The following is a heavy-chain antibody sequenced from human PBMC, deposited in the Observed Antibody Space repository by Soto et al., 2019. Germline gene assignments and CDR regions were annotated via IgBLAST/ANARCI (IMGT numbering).Heavy chain of an antibody. CDR2: ISAYNGNT. Sequence: ASVKVSCKASGYTFTSYGISWVRQAPGQGLEWMGWISAYNGNTNYAQKLQGRVTMTTDTSTSTAYMELRSLRSDDTAVYYCARDSPTSSYCSGGSCYPAHGMDVWGQGTTVTVSS. V-gene: IGHV1-18*04. J-gene: IGHJ6*02. CDR3: ARDSPTSSYCSGGSCYPAHGMDV. D-gene: IGHD2-15*01. CDR1: GYTFTSYG.